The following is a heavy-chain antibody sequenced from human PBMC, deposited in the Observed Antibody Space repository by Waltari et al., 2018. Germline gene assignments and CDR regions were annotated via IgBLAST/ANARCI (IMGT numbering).Heavy chain of an antibody. D-gene: IGHD4-17*01. V-gene: IGHV1-69*13. Sequence: QVQLVQSGAEVKKPGSSVKVSCKASGATFSSYAISWVRQAPGQGLEWMGGMIPIFGTANYAKKFQGRVTITADESTSTAYMELSSLRCEDTAVYYCAALRPRGLGYWGQGTLVTVSS. CDR3: AALRPRGLGY. CDR2: MIPIFGTA. CDR1: GATFSSYA. J-gene: IGHJ4*02.